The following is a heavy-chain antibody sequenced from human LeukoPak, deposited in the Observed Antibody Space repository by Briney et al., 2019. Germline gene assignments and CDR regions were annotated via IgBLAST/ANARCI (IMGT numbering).Heavy chain of an antibody. CDR3: ARDQAVAGTGDDAFDI. J-gene: IGHJ3*02. Sequence: GGSLRLSCAASGSTFSSYSMNWVRQAPGKGLEWVSSISSSSSYIYYADSVKGRFTISRDNAKNSLYLQMNSLRAEDTAVYYCARDQAVAGTGDDAFDIWGQGTMVTVSS. CDR1: GSTFSSYS. V-gene: IGHV3-21*01. CDR2: ISSSSSYI. D-gene: IGHD6-19*01.